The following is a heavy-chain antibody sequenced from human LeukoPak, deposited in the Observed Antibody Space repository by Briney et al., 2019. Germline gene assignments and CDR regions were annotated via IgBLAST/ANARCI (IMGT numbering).Heavy chain of an antibody. CDR2: IYYSGNT. V-gene: IGHV4-39*01. CDR3: AAGIEVAGAPFDY. CDR1: ADSISRSSYF. D-gene: IGHD6-19*01. J-gene: IGHJ4*02. Sequence: SETLSLTCSVSADSISRSSYFWGWIRQPPGKGLEWIANIYYSGNTFYNPSLKSRVTISLDRSKHQFSLELRSVTAADMAVYYCAAGIEVAGAPFDYWGQGTLVTVSS.